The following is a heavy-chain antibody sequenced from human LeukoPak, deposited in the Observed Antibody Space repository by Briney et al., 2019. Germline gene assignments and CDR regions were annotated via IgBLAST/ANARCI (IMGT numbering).Heavy chain of an antibody. Sequence: GGSLRLSCAASGFTVSSNCMSWVRQAPGKGLEWVSVIYSGGSTYYADSVKGRFTISRDNSKNTLYLQMNSLRAEDTAVYYCARVRWLVRAFDIWGQGTMVTVSS. V-gene: IGHV3-53*01. CDR2: IYSGGST. CDR1: GFTVSSNC. CDR3: ARVRWLVRAFDI. J-gene: IGHJ3*02. D-gene: IGHD6-19*01.